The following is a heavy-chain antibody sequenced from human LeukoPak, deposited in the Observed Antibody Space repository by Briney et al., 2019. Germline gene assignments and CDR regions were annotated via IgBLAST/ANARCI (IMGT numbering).Heavy chain of an antibody. CDR2: IYPGDSDT. CDR3: ARRGFGELTANDY. CDR1: GYSFTSYW. D-gene: IGHD3-10*01. J-gene: IGHJ4*02. Sequence: GESLKIACKGSGYSFTSYWIGWVRQMPGKGLEWMGIIYPGDSDTRYSPSFQGQVTISADKSISTAYLQWSSLKASDSAMYYCARRGFGELTANDYWGQGTLVTVSS. V-gene: IGHV5-51*01.